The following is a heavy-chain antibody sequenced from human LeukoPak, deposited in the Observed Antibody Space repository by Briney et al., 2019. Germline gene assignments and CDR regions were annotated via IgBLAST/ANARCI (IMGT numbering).Heavy chain of an antibody. CDR3: AKVQHPVLWYFDY. J-gene: IGHJ4*02. CDR1: GFTFSSYA. CDR2: ISGSGGST. D-gene: IGHD2-21*01. Sequence: GGSLRLSCAASGFTFSSYAMSWVRQAPGKGLEWVSAISGSGGSTYYADSVKGRFTISRDNSKNTLYLQMSSLRDEDTAVYCCAKVQHPVLWYFDYWGQGTLVTVSS. V-gene: IGHV3-23*01.